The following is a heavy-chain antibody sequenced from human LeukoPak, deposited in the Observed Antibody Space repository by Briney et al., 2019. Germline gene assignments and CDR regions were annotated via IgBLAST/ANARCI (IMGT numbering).Heavy chain of an antibody. Sequence: PSETLSLTCAVYGGSFSGYYWSWIRQPPGKGLEWIGEINHGGSTNYNPSLKSRVTISVDTSKNQFSLKLSSVTAADTAVYYCARAYFDWSRRYNWFDPWGQGTLVTVSS. D-gene: IGHD3-9*01. V-gene: IGHV4-34*01. CDR2: INHGGST. CDR1: GGSFSGYY. CDR3: ARAYFDWSRRYNWFDP. J-gene: IGHJ5*02.